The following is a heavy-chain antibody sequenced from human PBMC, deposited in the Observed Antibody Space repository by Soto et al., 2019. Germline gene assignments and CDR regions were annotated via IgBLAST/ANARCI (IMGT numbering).Heavy chain of an antibody. V-gene: IGHV4-39*01. CDR1: GGSLSSSSYY. D-gene: IGHD4-17*01. Sequence: SETLSLTCTVSGGSLSSSSYYWGWIRQPPGKGLEWIGSIYYSGSTYYNPSLKSRVTISVDTSKNQFSLKLSSVTAADTAVYYCARPDGDYDAFDIWGQGTMVTVSS. CDR3: ARPDGDYDAFDI. J-gene: IGHJ3*02. CDR2: IYYSGST.